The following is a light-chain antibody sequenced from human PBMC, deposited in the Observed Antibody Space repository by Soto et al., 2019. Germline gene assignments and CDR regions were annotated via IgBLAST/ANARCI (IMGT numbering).Light chain of an antibody. CDR3: QQRTNWLYT. J-gene: IGKJ2*01. V-gene: IGKV3-11*01. CDR1: QSVSTY. CDR2: DAS. Sequence: EIMLTQSPATLSLCPGERATLSCRASQSVSTYLAWYQQKPGQAPRLLIHDASNRASGVPARFSGSGSGTDFTLTISSLEPEDFAVYYCQQRTNWLYTFGQGTKLEIK.